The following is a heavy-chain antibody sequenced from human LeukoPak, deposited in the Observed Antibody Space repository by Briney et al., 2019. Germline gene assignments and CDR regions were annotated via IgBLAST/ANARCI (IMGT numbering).Heavy chain of an antibody. CDR2: IKSKTDGGTT. D-gene: IGHD3-10*01. CDR3: TTGWMVRGVSDAFDI. CDR1: GFTSSNAW. V-gene: IGHV3-15*01. J-gene: IGHJ3*02. Sequence: GGSLRLSCAASGFTSSNAWMSWVRQAPGKGLEWVGRIKSKTDGGTTDYAAPVKGRFTISRDDSKNTLYLQMNSLKTEDTAVYYCTTGWMVRGVSDAFDIWGQGTMVTVSS.